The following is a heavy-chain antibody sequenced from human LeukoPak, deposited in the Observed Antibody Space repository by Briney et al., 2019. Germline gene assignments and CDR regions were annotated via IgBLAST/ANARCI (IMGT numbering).Heavy chain of an antibody. V-gene: IGHV4-31*03. CDR3: ARGIPVAGIPLDY. CDR2: IYYSGST. Sequence: PSETLSLTCTVSGVTISSCGYNWNRHPPHQGQDLDWIGYIYYSGSTYYNPSLKSRITISVDTSKSQFSLRLNSVTAADTAVYYCARGIPVAGIPLDYWGQGSQVSVSS. J-gene: IGHJ4*02. D-gene: IGHD6-19*01. CDR1: GVTISSCGYN.